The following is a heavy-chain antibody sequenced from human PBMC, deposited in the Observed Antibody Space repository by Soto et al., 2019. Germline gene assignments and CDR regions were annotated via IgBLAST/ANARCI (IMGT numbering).Heavy chain of an antibody. CDR1: GASISSGGYS. Sequence: QVQLQESGPGLVKPSKTLSLTCTVPGASISSGGYSGSWIRQHPGKGREGIGYFYYGGSTYYNPSLKRRVTISVDTSKNQFSLKLSSVTAADTAVYYCARDRGLGDYIWGGFDYWGQGTLVTVSS. V-gene: IGHV4-31*03. J-gene: IGHJ4*02. D-gene: IGHD3-16*01. CDR2: FYYGGST. CDR3: ARDRGLGDYIWGGFDY.